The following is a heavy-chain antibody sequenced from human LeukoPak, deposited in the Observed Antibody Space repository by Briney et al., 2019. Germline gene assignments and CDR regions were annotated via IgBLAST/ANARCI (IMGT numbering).Heavy chain of an antibody. D-gene: IGHD2-21*02. Sequence: PGGSLRLSCAASGFTFSSYGMHWVRQAPDKGLEWVAVISYDGSNKYYADSVKGRFTISRDNSKNTLYLQMNSLRAEDTAVYYCARDLSGGDYYFDYWGQGTLVTVSS. CDR3: ARDLSGGDYYFDY. CDR2: ISYDGSNK. J-gene: IGHJ4*02. CDR1: GFTFSSYG. V-gene: IGHV3-30*03.